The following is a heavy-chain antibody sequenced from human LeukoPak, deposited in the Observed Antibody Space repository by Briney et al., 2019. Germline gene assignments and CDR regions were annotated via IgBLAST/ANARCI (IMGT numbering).Heavy chain of an antibody. CDR3: AKEDRSAWPNLDA. J-gene: IGHJ4*02. CDR2: ISSSSSYI. CDR1: AFTFSSYS. Sequence: GGYLRLSCAASAFTFSSYSMNWVRQAAGKGLEWVSSISSSSSYIYYADSVRGRLTISRDNAKNSLYLQMNSLRTEDTAFYYCAKEDRSAWPNLDAWGQASLVTVSS. V-gene: IGHV3-21*04. D-gene: IGHD3-3*01.